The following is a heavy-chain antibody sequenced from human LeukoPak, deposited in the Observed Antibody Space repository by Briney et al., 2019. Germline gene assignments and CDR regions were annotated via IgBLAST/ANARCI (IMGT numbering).Heavy chain of an antibody. V-gene: IGHV3-21*01. D-gene: IGHD5/OR15-5a*01. Sequence: PGGSLRLSCAASGFTFSSYSMNWVRQAPGKGLEWVSSISSSSSYIYYADSVKGRFTISRDNAKNSLYLQMNSLRAEDTAVYYCARPFSVLVSSDYWGQGILVTVSS. CDR2: ISSSSSYI. CDR1: GFTFSSYS. J-gene: IGHJ4*02. CDR3: ARPFSVLVSSDY.